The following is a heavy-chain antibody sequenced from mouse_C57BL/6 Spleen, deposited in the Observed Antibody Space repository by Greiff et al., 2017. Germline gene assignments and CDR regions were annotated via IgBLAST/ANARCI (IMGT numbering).Heavy chain of an antibody. V-gene: IGHV1-82*01. CDR3: AGDYYGSSYGYYAMDY. D-gene: IGHD1-1*01. CDR2: IYPGDGDT. Sequence: VQLQQSGPELVKPGASVTISCKASGYAFSSSWMNWVKQRPGKGLEWIGRIYPGDGDTNYNGKFKGKATLTADKSSSTAYMQLSSLTSEDSAVYFCAGDYYGSSYGYYAMDYWGQGTSVTVSS. CDR1: GYAFSSSW. J-gene: IGHJ4*01.